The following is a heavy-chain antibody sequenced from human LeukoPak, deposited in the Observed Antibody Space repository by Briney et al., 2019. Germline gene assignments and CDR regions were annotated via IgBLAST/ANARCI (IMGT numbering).Heavy chain of an antibody. CDR1: GGSISNYY. CDR2: VYYSGST. V-gene: IGHV4-59*12. Sequence: PSETLSLTCTVSGGSISNYYWSSIRQPPGPELDCIGYVYYSGSTNYNPALKSRVTISVDTSKNQFSLKLSSVTAADTAVYYCARRTGIMIFGVVIIGENYFDYWGQGTRVTVSS. J-gene: IGHJ4*02. D-gene: IGHD3-3*01. CDR3: ARRTGIMIFGVVIIGENYFDY.